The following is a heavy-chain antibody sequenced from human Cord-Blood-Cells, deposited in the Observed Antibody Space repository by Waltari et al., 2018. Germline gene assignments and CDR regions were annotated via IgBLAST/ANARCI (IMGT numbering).Heavy chain of an antibody. J-gene: IGHJ4*02. V-gene: IGHV3-9*01. CDR2: ISWNSGSI. Sequence: EVQLVESGGGLVQPGRYLRLSCAASGLPFEDYPMHCVREAPGKALDSVSGISWNSGSIGYADSGKGRFTISRDNAKNSLYLQMNSLRAEDTALYYCAKGEYFDYWGQGTLVTVSS. CDR1: GLPFEDYP. CDR3: AKGEYFDY.